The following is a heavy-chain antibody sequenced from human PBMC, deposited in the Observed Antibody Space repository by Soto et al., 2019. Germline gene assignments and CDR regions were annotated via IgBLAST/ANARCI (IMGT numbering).Heavy chain of an antibody. CDR1: GGSISRYY. D-gene: IGHD2-21*02. Sequence: QVRLQESGPGLVKPSETLSLTCTVSGGSISRYYWSWIRQPPGKGLEWIGYMYNTGSTIYNPSLRSRVTISVDTSKNQFCLKLNSVTAADTAVYYCARDLWGYCGADCYPLDVWGQGTTVTVSS. J-gene: IGHJ6*02. V-gene: IGHV4-59*01. CDR3: ARDLWGYCGADCYPLDV. CDR2: MYNTGST.